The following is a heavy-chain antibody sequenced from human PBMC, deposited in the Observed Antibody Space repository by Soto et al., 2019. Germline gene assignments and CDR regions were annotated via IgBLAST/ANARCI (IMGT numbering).Heavy chain of an antibody. CDR1: GFTFSNYW. J-gene: IGHJ4*02. CDR2: IKEGGSEK. D-gene: IGHD1-26*01. Sequence: PGGSLRLSCAASGFTFSNYWMTWVRQAPGKGLEWVASIKEGGSEKHYVDSVKGRFTISRDNAKNSLYLQMNSLRVEDTAVYFCSRDVVLGAKALNYWGQGALVTVSS. CDR3: SRDVVLGAKALNY. V-gene: IGHV3-7*01.